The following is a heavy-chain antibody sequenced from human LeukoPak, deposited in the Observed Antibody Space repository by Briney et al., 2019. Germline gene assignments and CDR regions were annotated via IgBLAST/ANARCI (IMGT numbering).Heavy chain of an antibody. CDR1: GASISNYY. CDR3: ARLGSYHDF. CDR2: IHSSGGS. J-gene: IGHJ4*02. D-gene: IGHD1-26*01. V-gene: IGHV4-4*09. Sequence: SETLSLTCTVSGASISNYYWSWIRQTPEKGLEWMGHIHSSGGSSYYPSLKSRLPLSIDTSRNQLSLKLPSVTAADTAVYFCARLGSYHDFWGQGALVTVSS.